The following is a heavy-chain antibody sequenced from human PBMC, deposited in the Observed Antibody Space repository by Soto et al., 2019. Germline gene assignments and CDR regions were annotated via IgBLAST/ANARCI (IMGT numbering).Heavy chain of an antibody. CDR3: ARVRGKLVRHLFYGMDV. CDR1: GGSINSGDYY. J-gene: IGHJ6*02. CDR2: IYYDGNS. V-gene: IGHV4-30-4*02. Sequence: PSETLSLTSTVSGGSINSGDYYRTWVRQPPGKGLEWIGYIYYDGNSQHNPSLKSRVTMSIDTSKNQFSLKLGSVTAADTAVYYCARVRGKLVRHLFYGMDVWGQGTTVTVSS. D-gene: IGHD6-13*01.